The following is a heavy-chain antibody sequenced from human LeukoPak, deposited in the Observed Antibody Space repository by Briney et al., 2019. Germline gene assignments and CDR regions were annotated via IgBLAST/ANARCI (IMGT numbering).Heavy chain of an antibody. D-gene: IGHD1-26*01. V-gene: IGHV3-23*01. J-gene: IGHJ4*02. CDR2: ISGSGGSI. CDR1: GFTFSRFA. Sequence: GGSLRLSCVGSGFTFSRFAMNWVRQAPGKGLEWVSGISGSGGSIYYADSLKGRFTISKDNSKNTLYLQMNSLRAEDTAVYYCAKDHTVGATFGVYFDYWGQGTLVTVSS. CDR3: AKDHTVGATFGVYFDY.